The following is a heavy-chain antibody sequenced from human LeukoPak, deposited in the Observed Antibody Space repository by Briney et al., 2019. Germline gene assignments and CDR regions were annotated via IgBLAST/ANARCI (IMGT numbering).Heavy chain of an antibody. J-gene: IGHJ6*03. CDR2: ISAYNGNT. CDR1: GYTFTSYG. V-gene: IGHV1-18*01. CDR3: ARGWSGYYTRGYYYYYYMDV. Sequence: ASVKVSCKASGYTFTSYGISWVRQAPGQGLEWMGWISAYNGNTNYAQKLQGRVTMTTDTSTSTAYMELRSLRSDDTAVYYCARGWSGYYTRGYYYYYYMDVWGKGTTVTVSS. D-gene: IGHD3-3*01.